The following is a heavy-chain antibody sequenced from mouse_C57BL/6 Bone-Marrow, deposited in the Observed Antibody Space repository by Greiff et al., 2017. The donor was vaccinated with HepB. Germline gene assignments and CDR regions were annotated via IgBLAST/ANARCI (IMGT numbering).Heavy chain of an antibody. CDR1: GYAFSSSW. CDR2: IYPGDGDT. CDR3: ARSGTTATTVVDWYFDV. V-gene: IGHV1-82*01. Sequence: QVQLQQSGPELVKPGASVKISCKASGYAFSSSWMNWVKQRPGKGLEWIGRIYPGDGDTNYNGKFKGKATLTADKSSSTAYMQLSSLTSEDSAVYFCARSGTTATTVVDWYFDVWGTGTTVTVSS. J-gene: IGHJ1*03. D-gene: IGHD1-1*01.